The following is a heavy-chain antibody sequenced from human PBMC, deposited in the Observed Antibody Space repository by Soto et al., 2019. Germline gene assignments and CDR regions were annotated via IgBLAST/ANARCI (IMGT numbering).Heavy chain of an antibody. CDR2: ISTYNGNT. CDR1: GYTFTSYG. D-gene: IGHD3-10*01. V-gene: IGHV1-18*01. Sequence: ASVKVSCKASGYTFTSYGISWVRQAPGQGLEWMGWISTYNGNTKYAQKLQGRVTMTTDTSTSTAYMELRSLRSDDTAVFYCAREMVGGVGSDYGGKGTRVTVSS. J-gene: IGHJ4*02. CDR3: AREMVGGVGSDY.